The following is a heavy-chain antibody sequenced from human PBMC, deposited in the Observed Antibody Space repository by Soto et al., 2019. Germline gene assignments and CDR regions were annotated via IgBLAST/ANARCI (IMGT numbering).Heavy chain of an antibody. Sequence: QVHLQQWGAGLLKPSETLSLTCAVYGGSFSDYYWSWIRQPPGKGLEWIGEINPSGSTNYNPSLKTRVTISVDTSKNQFSLRLSSVTAADKSVYFCARGGIVVVVAATNWYFDLWGRGTPVTVSS. CDR1: GGSFSDYY. CDR2: INPSGST. V-gene: IGHV4-34*01. D-gene: IGHD2-15*01. CDR3: ARGGIVVVVAATNWYFDL. J-gene: IGHJ2*01.